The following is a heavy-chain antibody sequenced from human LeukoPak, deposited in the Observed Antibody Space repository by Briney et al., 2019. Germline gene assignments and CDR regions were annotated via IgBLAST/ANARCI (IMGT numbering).Heavy chain of an antibody. J-gene: IGHJ4*02. Sequence: GGSLRLSCAASGFTFSSYSMNWVRQAPGKGLEWVSVISDSGTTTYYADSVKGRFTISRDNSKNTLYLQMNSLRAEDTAVYYCAKDHFAYSSSSDFDYWGQGTLVTVSS. V-gene: IGHV3-23*01. CDR1: GFTFSSYS. CDR2: ISDSGTTT. CDR3: AKDHFAYSSSSDFDY. D-gene: IGHD6-13*01.